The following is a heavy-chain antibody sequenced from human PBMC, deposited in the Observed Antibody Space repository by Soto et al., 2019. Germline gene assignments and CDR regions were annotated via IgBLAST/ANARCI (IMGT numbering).Heavy chain of an antibody. CDR3: VKDRWVDY. D-gene: IGHD1-26*01. Sequence: GGSLRLSCSVSGFSFSSYAIHWVRQAPGKGLQYVSSISSDERSTYYADSVKGRFTISRDNSKNTLYLQMSSLRAEDTAVYYCVKDRWVDYWGQGALVTVSS. V-gene: IGHV3-64D*06. CDR2: ISSDERST. CDR1: GFSFSSYA. J-gene: IGHJ4*02.